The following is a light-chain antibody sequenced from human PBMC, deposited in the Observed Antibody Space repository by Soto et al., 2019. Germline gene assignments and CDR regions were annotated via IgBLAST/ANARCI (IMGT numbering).Light chain of an antibody. J-gene: IGKJ1*01. CDR2: NTY. Sequence: EIVMTQSPATLSVSPGVRATLSCRASQSISNTLAWYQQKPGQAPRLLIYNTYTRASGIPARFSGSGSGTEFTLTLPGLQSEDFAVYYCQQYNNWPRTFGPGTKVEIK. CDR3: QQYNNWPRT. CDR1: QSISNT. V-gene: IGKV3-15*01.